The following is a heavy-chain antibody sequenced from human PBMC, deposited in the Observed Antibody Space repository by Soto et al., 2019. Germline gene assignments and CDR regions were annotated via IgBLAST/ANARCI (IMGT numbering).Heavy chain of an antibody. J-gene: IGHJ4*02. CDR3: ARDTSSGQDY. Sequence: GASVKVSCKASGYTFTSYGISWVRQAPGQRLEWMGWINAGNGNTKYSQKFQGRVTITRDTSASTAYMELSSLRSEDTAVYYCARDTSSGQDYWGQGTLVTVSS. CDR1: GYTFTSYG. D-gene: IGHD3-22*01. V-gene: IGHV1-3*01. CDR2: INAGNGNT.